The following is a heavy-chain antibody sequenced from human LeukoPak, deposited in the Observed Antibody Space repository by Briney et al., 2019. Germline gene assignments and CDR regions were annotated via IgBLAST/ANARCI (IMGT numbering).Heavy chain of an antibody. CDR2: IRSKAYGGTT. J-gene: IGHJ3*02. CDR3: TPPYYYDSSGYYDAFDI. D-gene: IGHD3-22*01. Sequence: SWVRQPPGKGLEWVGFIRSKAYGGTTEYAASVKGRFTISRDDSKSIAYLQMNSLKTEDTAVYYCTPPYYYDSSGYYDAFDIWGQGTMVTVSS. V-gene: IGHV3-49*02.